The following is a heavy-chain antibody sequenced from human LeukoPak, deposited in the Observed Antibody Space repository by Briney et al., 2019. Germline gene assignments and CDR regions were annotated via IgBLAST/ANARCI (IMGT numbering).Heavy chain of an antibody. J-gene: IGHJ5*02. Sequence: GGSLGFSLAALGFTFSGYAMSWFRKAPGKGLEGFSLFSGSGGSTYYADSVKGRFTISRDNSKNTLYLQMNSLRAEDTAVYYCAKEVIEVSGRDWFDPWGQGTLVTVSS. D-gene: IGHD2-8*02. V-gene: IGHV3-23*01. CDR3: AKEVIEVSGRDWFDP. CDR2: FSGSGGST. CDR1: GFTFSGYA.